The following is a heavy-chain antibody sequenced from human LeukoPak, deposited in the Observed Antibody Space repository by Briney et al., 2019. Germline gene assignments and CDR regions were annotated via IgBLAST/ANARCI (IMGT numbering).Heavy chain of an antibody. CDR3: ARPGLVGDCGSTSCPSGFDSSGPPGY. CDR2: IYPGDSDT. J-gene: IGHJ4*02. V-gene: IGHV5-51*01. CDR1: GYSFTSYW. Sequence: GESLKISCKGSGYSFTSYWIGWVRQMPGKGLEWMGIIYPGDSDTRYSPSFQGQVTISADKSISTAYLQWSSLKASDTAMYYCARPGLVGDCGSTSCPSGFDSSGPPGYWGQGTLVTVSS. D-gene: IGHD2-2*03.